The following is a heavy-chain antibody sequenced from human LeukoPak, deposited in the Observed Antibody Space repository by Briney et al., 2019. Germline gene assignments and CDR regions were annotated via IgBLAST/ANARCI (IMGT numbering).Heavy chain of an antibody. V-gene: IGHV3-30-3*01. Sequence: GGSLRLSCAASGFTFSSYAMHWVRQAPGKGLEWVAVISYDGSNKYYADSVKGRFTISRDNSKNTLYLQMNSLRAEDTALYYCAKGLPDYYDSSGSSTTWGQGTLVTVSS. CDR2: ISYDGSNK. CDR3: AKGLPDYYDSSGSSTT. CDR1: GFTFSSYA. D-gene: IGHD3-22*01. J-gene: IGHJ5*02.